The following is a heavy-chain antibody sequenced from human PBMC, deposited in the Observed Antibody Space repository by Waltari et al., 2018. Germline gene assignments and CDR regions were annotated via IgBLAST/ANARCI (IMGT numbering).Heavy chain of an antibody. Sequence: QVQLRESGPGLVKPSETLSLTCSVSGGSISSFHWSWIRQPAGKGLEWIGRGYNSGGATYTPSLKSRCTLSVDTSKNQFALKLSSVTAADTAVYYCARDVVPAAVDHPPRGWFDPWGQGTLVTVSS. CDR2: GYNSGGA. CDR3: ARDVVPAAVDHPPRGWFDP. CDR1: GGSISSFH. J-gene: IGHJ5*02. D-gene: IGHD2-2*01. V-gene: IGHV4-4*07.